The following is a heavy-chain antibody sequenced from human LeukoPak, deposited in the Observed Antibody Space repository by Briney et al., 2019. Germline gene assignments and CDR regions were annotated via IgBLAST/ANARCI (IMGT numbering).Heavy chain of an antibody. CDR1: GYTFTSYD. J-gene: IGHJ4*02. CDR3: ARGKRWLQLPYY. V-gene: IGHV1-8*01. Sequence: ASVKVSCKASGYTFTSYDINWVRQATGQGLERMGWMNPNSGNTGYAQKFQGRVTMTRNTSISTAYMELSSLRSEDTAVYYCARGKRWLQLPYYWGQGTLVTVSS. CDR2: MNPNSGNT. D-gene: IGHD5-24*01.